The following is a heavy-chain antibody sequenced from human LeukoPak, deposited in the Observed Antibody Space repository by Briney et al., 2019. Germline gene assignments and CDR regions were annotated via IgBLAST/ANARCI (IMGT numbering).Heavy chain of an antibody. CDR3: ARDYYDSSGPPRFDP. J-gene: IGHJ5*02. CDR2: IYYSGST. D-gene: IGHD3-22*01. V-gene: IGHV4-59*01. CDR1: GGSISSYY. Sequence: SETLSLTCTVSGGSISSYYWSWIRQPPGKGLEWIGYIYYSGSTNYNPSLKSRVTISVDTSKNQFSLKLSSVTAADTAVYYCARDYYDSSGPPRFDPWGQGTLVTVSS.